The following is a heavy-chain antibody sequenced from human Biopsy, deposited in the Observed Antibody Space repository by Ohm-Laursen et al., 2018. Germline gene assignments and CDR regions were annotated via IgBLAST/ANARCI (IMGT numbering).Heavy chain of an antibody. Sequence: SETLSLTCNMSGGDINNYYWGWIRQPAGKGLEWIGRIYPGGSTNYNPSLKSRVSMSVDTSKNQLSLTLRSVTAADTAVYYCARDLPSSYYYAMDVWGQGTTATVSS. J-gene: IGHJ6*02. CDR1: GGDINNYY. V-gene: IGHV4-4*07. CDR3: ARDLPSSYYYAMDV. CDR2: IYPGGST.